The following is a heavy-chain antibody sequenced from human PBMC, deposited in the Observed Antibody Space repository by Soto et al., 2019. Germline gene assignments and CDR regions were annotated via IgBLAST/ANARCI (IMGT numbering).Heavy chain of an antibody. Sequence: SSVKVSCKASGGTFSSYAISWVRQAPGQGLEWMGGIIPIFGTANYAQKFQGRVTITADESTSTAYMELSSLRSEDTAVYYCARDPTYCGGDCYSGNDAFDIWG. D-gene: IGHD2-21*02. CDR1: GGTFSSYA. V-gene: IGHV1-69*13. CDR2: IIPIFGTA. J-gene: IGHJ3*02. CDR3: ARDPTYCGGDCYSGNDAFDI.